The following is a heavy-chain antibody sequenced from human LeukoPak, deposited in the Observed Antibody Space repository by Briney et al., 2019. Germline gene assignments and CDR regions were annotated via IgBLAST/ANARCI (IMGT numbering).Heavy chain of an antibody. CDR1: GGSISSHY. V-gene: IGHV4-59*11. Sequence: SETLSLTCTVSGGSISSHYWSWIRQPPGKGLEWIGYIYYSGSTNYNPSLKSRVTISVDTSKNQFSLKLSSVTAADTAVYYCARVLEDSSGYSRGSPALHAFDIWGRGTMVTVSS. D-gene: IGHD3-22*01. J-gene: IGHJ3*02. CDR3: ARVLEDSSGYSRGSPALHAFDI. CDR2: IYYSGST.